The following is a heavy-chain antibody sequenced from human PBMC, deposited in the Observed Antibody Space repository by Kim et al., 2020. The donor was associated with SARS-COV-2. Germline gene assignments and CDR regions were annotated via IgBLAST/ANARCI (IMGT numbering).Heavy chain of an antibody. CDR3: ARGLTVRLFDY. D-gene: IGHD3-10*01. CDR1: GGSFSGYY. J-gene: IGHJ4*02. Sequence: SETLSLTCAVYGGSFSGYYWSWIRQPPGKGLEWIGEINHSGSTNYNPSLKSRVTISVDTSKNQFSLKLSSVTAADTAVYYCARGLTVRLFDYWGQGTLVTVSS. V-gene: IGHV4-34*01. CDR2: INHSGST.